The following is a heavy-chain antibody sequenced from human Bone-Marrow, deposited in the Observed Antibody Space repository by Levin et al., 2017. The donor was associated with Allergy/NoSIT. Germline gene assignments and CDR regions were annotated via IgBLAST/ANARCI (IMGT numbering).Heavy chain of an antibody. Sequence: GGSLRLSCAASGFTFSNYAMSWVRQAPGKGLEWVSGISGDGVGVWYADSVQGRYTISRDNSKTTLALPMNSLRGEDTDVYYCAKDYRSGYGWRFDDWGLGILVTVSS. CDR1: GFTFSNYA. CDR2: ISGDGVGV. V-gene: IGHV3-23*01. D-gene: IGHD5-12*01. CDR3: AKDYRSGYGWRFDD. J-gene: IGHJ4*02.